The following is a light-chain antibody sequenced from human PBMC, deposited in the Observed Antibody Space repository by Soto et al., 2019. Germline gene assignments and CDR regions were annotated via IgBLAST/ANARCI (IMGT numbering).Light chain of an antibody. CDR3: QSYESSVSVV. Sequence: QSVLTQPPSVSGAPGQRVTISCTGSSSNIGAGYDVHWYQQVSGTAPKLLIYGNTNRPSGVPDRFSGSKSGTSAFLAITGLQAEDEADYYCQSYESSVSVVFGGGTKLTVL. CDR1: SSNIGAGYD. J-gene: IGLJ2*01. V-gene: IGLV1-40*01. CDR2: GNT.